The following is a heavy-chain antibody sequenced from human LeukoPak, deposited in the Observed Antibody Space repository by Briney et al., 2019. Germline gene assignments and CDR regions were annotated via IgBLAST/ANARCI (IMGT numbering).Heavy chain of an antibody. J-gene: IGHJ4*02. Sequence: GGSLRLSCAASGFTFSSYGMHWVRQAPGKGLGWVAVISYDGSNKYYADSVKGRFTISRDNSKNTLYLQMNSLRAEDTAVYYCAKERELLWFGELTDLDYWGQGTLVTVSS. CDR3: AKERELLWFGELTDLDY. CDR2: ISYDGSNK. D-gene: IGHD3-10*01. V-gene: IGHV3-30*18. CDR1: GFTFSSYG.